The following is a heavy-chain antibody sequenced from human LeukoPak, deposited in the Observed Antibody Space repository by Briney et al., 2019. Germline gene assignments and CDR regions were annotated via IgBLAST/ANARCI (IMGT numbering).Heavy chain of an antibody. CDR3: ARVGASRVYSSSSALDY. CDR1: GGTFSSYA. D-gene: IGHD6-6*01. Sequence: GASVKVSCKASGGTFSSYAISWVRQAPGQGLEWMGGIIPIFGTANYAQKFQGRVTITADKSTSTAYMELSSLRSEDTAVYYCARVGASRVYSSSSALDYWGQGTLVTVSS. V-gene: IGHV1-69*06. J-gene: IGHJ4*02. CDR2: IIPIFGTA.